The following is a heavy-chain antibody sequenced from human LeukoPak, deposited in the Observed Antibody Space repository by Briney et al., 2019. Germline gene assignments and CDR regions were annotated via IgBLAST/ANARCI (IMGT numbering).Heavy chain of an antibody. CDR1: GGIFSSYA. CDR3: ARGGHSSGWSHFDY. J-gene: IGHJ4*02. D-gene: IGHD6-19*01. Sequence: GSSVKVSCKASGGIFSSYAISWVRQAPGQGLEWMGRIIPILGIANYAQKFQGRVTITADKSTSTAYMELSSLRSEDTAVYYCARGGHSSGWSHFDYWGQGTLVTVSS. CDR2: IIPILGIA. V-gene: IGHV1-69*04.